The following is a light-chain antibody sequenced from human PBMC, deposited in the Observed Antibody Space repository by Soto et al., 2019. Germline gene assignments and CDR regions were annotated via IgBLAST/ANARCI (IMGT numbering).Light chain of an antibody. J-gene: IGLJ2*01. CDR2: DVN. CDR1: SSDVGSYPY. V-gene: IGLV2-14*03. CDR3: GSYTTSSTVV. Sequence: QSALTQPASVSGSPGQSITISCTGTSSDVGSYPYVSWYQQHPGKAPKLMTYDVNSRPSGVSNRFSGPKSGNTASLTISGLQAEDEADYYCGSYTTSSTVVFGGGTKLTVL.